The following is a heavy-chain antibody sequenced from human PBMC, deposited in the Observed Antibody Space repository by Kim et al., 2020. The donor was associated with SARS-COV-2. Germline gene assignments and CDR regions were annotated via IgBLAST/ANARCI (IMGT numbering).Heavy chain of an antibody. CDR1: GYSISSGYY. J-gene: IGHJ4*02. CDR3: ARVTRSITIFGVVIIGDYYFDY. Sequence: SETLSLTCTVSGYSISSGYYWGWIRQPPGKGLEWIGSIYHSGSTYYNPSLKSRVTISVDTSKNQFSLKLSSVTAADTAVYYCARVTRSITIFGVVIIGDYYFDYWGQGTLVTVSS. V-gene: IGHV4-38-2*02. CDR2: IYHSGST. D-gene: IGHD3-3*01.